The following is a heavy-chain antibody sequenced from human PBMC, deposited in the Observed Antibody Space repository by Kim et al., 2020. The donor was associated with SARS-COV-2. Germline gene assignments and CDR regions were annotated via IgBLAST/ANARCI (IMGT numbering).Heavy chain of an antibody. V-gene: IGHV3-30*02. Sequence: YGDSVKGRFTISRDNSKNTLYLQMSSLRVGDTAVYYCAKEGVRGIHYFDYWGQGTQVTVSS. J-gene: IGHJ4*02. D-gene: IGHD3-10*01. CDR3: AKEGVRGIHYFDY.